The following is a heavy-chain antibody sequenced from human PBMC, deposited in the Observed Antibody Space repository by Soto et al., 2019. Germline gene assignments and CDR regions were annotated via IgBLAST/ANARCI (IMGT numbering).Heavy chain of an antibody. D-gene: IGHD5-12*01. V-gene: IGHV4-31*03. CDR2: IYYSGST. J-gene: IGHJ4*02. CDR3: ARGLRDGYNSGGGYFDS. CDR1: GGSISSGGYY. Sequence: SETLSLTCTVSGGSISSGGYYWSWIRQHPGKGLEWIGYIYYSGSTYYNPSLKSRVTISVDTSKNQFSLKLSSVTAADTAVYYCARGLRDGYNSGGGYFDSWGQGTLVTVS.